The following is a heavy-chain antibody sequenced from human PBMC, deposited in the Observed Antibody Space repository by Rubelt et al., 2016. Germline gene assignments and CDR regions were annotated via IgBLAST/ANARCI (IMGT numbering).Heavy chain of an antibody. Sequence: QVQLQQWGAGLLKPSETLSLTCAVYGGSFSGYYWSWIRQPPGKGLEWIGEINHSGRTYYSPSLKSRVPISVDTSKNHFSLRLSSVTAADTAGFYCARHPRDGNYYGFLTSWGQGTLVTVAS. J-gene: IGHJ4*02. D-gene: IGHD1-26*01. CDR3: ARHPRDGNYYGFLTS. CDR1: GGSFSGYY. CDR2: INHSGRT. V-gene: IGHV4-34*01.